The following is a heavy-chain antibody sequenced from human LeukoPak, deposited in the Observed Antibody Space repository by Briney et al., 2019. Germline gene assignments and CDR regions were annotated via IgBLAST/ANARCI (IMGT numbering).Heavy chain of an antibody. CDR3: ARVVGGVPF. D-gene: IGHD1-26*01. CDR1: GFTFSDYR. J-gene: IGHJ4*02. CDR2: IDSDVSVT. V-gene: IGHV3-74*01. Sequence: GGSLRLSCAASGFTFSDYRMHWVRHAPGKGLVWVSRIDSDVSVTTYADSVKGRFTISRDNAKNTLFLQMNSLRAEDTAVYYCARVVGGVPFWGQGTLVTVSS.